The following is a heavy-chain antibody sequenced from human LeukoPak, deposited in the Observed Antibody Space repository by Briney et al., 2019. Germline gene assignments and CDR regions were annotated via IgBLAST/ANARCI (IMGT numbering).Heavy chain of an antibody. CDR2: INPNSGGT. D-gene: IGHD2-2*01. CDR1: GYTFTGYY. J-gene: IGHJ6*03. CDR3: ARDRVPAARDYYYYYMDV. V-gene: IGHV1-2*02. Sequence: ASVKVSYKASGYTFTGYYMHWVRQAPGQGLEWMGWINPNSGGTNYAQKFQGRVTMTRDTSISTAYMELSRLRSDDTAVYYCARDRVPAARDYYYYYMDVWGKGTTVTVSS.